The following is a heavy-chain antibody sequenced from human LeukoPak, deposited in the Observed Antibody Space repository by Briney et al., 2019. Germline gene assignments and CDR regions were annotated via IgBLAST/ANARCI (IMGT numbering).Heavy chain of an antibody. J-gene: IGHJ5*02. Sequence: SETLSLTCTVSGGSISSSSYYWGWIRQPPGKGLEWIGSIYYSGSTYYNPSLKSRVTISVDMSKNQFSLKLSSVTAADTAVYFCARDLRGCDSATCYRWFDPWGQGTLVIVSS. CDR3: ARDLRGCDSATCYRWFDP. CDR1: GGSISSSSYY. V-gene: IGHV4-39*07. D-gene: IGHD2-2*01. CDR2: IYYSGST.